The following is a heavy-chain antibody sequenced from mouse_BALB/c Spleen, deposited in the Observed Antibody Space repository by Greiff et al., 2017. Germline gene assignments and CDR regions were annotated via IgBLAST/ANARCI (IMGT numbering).Heavy chain of an antibody. J-gene: IGHJ3*01. Sequence: EVQGVESGGGLVKPGGSLKLSCAASGFTFSSYAMSWVRQSPEKRLEWVAEISSGGSYTYYPDTVTGRFTISRDNAKNTLYLEMSSLRSEDTAMYYCARDRDGYYGFAYWGQGTLVTVSA. D-gene: IGHD2-3*01. CDR3: ARDRDGYYGFAY. CDR1: GFTFSSYA. CDR2: ISSGGSYT. V-gene: IGHV5-9-4*01.